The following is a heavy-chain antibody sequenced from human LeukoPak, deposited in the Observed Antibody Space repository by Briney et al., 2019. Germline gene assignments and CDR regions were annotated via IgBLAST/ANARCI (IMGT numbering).Heavy chain of an antibody. CDR3: ARDRGGDY. D-gene: IGHD3-10*01. CDR1: GFTFSGSA. Sequence: PGGSLRLSCAASGFTFSGSAMHWVRQASGKGLEWVSYISSSSSTIYYADSVKGRFTISRDNAKNSLYLQMNSLRAEDTAVYYCARDRGGDYWGQGTLVTVSS. J-gene: IGHJ4*02. CDR2: ISSSSSTI. V-gene: IGHV3-48*01.